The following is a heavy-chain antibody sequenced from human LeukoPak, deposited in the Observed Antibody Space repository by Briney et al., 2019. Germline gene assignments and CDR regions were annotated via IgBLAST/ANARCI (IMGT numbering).Heavy chain of an antibody. CDR3: ARRGVAGPYDY. V-gene: IGHV1-46*01. CDR1: GYTFTDYY. J-gene: IGHJ4*02. CDR2: INPSGGDT. D-gene: IGHD1-26*01. Sequence: ASVKVSCKASGYTFTDYYMHWVRQAPGQGLEWMGIINPSGGDTIYAQKFQGGVTMTRDTSTSTVYMELSSLTSEDTALYYCARRGVAGPYDYWGQRTLVTVSS.